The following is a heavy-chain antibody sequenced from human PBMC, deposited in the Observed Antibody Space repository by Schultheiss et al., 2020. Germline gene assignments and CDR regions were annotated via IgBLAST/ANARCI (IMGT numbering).Heavy chain of an antibody. CDR2: IKQDGSEK. CDR3: AERTGGGWHDP. J-gene: IGHJ5*02. Sequence: GGSLRLSCAASGFTFSSYSMNWVRQAPGKGLEWVANIKQDGSEKYYVDSVKGRFTISRDNAKNSLYLQMNSLRAEDTAVYYCAERTGGGWHDPWGQGTLVTVSS. CDR1: GFTFSSYS. V-gene: IGHV3-7*03. D-gene: IGHD6-19*01.